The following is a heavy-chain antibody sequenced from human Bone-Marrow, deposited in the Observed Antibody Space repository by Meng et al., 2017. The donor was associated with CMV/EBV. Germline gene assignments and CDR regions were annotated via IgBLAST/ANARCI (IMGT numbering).Heavy chain of an antibody. J-gene: IGHJ4*02. CDR3: ARDRGSIGY. V-gene: IGHV3-48*04. Sequence: GGSLRLSCAASGFTFSSYSMNWVRQAPGKGLEWVSYISSSSSTIYYADSVKGRFTISRDNAKNSLYLQMNSLRAEDTAVYYCARDRGSIGYWGQGPLVTVYS. CDR1: GFTFSSYS. D-gene: IGHD3-10*01. CDR2: ISSSSSTI.